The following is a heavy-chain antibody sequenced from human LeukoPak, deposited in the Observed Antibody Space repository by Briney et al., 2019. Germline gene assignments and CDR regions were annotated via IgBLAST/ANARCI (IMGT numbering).Heavy chain of an antibody. CDR2: INPNSGGT. Sequence: GALVKVSCTASGYTFTGYYMHWVRQAPGQGLEWMGRINPNSGGTNYAQKFQGRVTMTRDTSISTAYMELSRLRSDDTAVYYCARVLKWELLSSSQDAFDIWGQGTMVTVSS. CDR3: ARVLKWELLSSSQDAFDI. V-gene: IGHV1-2*06. CDR1: GYTFTGYY. D-gene: IGHD1-26*01. J-gene: IGHJ3*02.